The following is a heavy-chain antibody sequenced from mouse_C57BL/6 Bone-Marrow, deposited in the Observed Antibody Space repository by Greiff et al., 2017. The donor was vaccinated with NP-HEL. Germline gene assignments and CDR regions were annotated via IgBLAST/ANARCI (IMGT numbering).Heavy chain of an antibody. CDR3: ARRGSMGNSRYYFDY. Sequence: QVQLQQSGPELVKPGASVKISCKASGYAFSSSWMNWVKQRPGKGLEWIGRIYPGDGDTNYNGKFKGKATLTADKSSSTAYMQLSSLTSEDSAVYFCARRGSMGNSRYYFDYWGQGTTLTVSS. V-gene: IGHV1-82*01. D-gene: IGHD2-1*01. CDR1: GYAFSSSW. CDR2: IYPGDGDT. J-gene: IGHJ2*01.